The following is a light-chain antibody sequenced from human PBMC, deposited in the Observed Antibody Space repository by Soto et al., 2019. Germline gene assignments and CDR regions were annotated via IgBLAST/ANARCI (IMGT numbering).Light chain of an antibody. CDR3: QQYNDWWT. CDR1: QSVSSH. Sequence: EIVLTQSPATLSLSPGERATLSFRASQSVSSHVAWYQQKPGQAPRLLIYGASTRATGVPGRFSCSGSGTEFTLTISSLQSEDFAVYYCQQYNDWWTFGQGTKVDIK. J-gene: IGKJ1*01. V-gene: IGKV3-15*01. CDR2: GAS.